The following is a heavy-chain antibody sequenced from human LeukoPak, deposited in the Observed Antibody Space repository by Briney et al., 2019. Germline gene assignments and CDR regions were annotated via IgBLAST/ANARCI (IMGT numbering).Heavy chain of an antibody. V-gene: IGHV4-59*01. CDR3: ARSSYSSGGGWFDP. D-gene: IGHD6-19*01. CDR2: IYYSGST. J-gene: IGHJ5*02. Sequence: PSETRSLTCTVSGGSISSYYWSWIRQPPGKGLEWIGYIYYSGSTNYNPSLKSRVTISVDTSKNRFSLKLSSVTAADTAVYYCARSSYSSGGGWFDPWGQGTLVTVSS. CDR1: GGSISSYY.